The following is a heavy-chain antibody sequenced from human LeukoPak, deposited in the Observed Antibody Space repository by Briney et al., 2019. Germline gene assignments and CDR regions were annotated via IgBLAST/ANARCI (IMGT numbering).Heavy chain of an antibody. CDR2: IYSGGST. V-gene: IGHV3-53*01. CDR3: ARVRPYDYVWGSYRPSDY. D-gene: IGHD3-16*02. CDR1: GFTVSSNF. J-gene: IGHJ4*02. Sequence: PGGSLRLSCAASGFTVSSNFMSWVRQAPGKGLEWVSVIYSGGSTYYADSVKGRFTISRDNSKNTLYLQMNSLRAEDTAVCYCARVRPYDYVWGSYRPSDYWGQGTLVTVSS.